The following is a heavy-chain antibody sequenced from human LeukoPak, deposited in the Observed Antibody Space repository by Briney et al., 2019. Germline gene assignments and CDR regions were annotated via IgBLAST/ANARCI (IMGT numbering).Heavy chain of an antibody. CDR3: ARVMTVSPFDY. V-gene: IGHV3-30-3*01. Sequence: GGSLRLSCAASGFTFSSYAMHWVRQAPGKGPEWVAVISYDGSNKYCADSVKGRFTISRDNSKNTLYLQMNSLRAEDTAVYYCARVMTVSPFDYWGQGTLVTVSS. CDR1: GFTFSSYA. CDR2: ISYDGSNK. J-gene: IGHJ4*02. D-gene: IGHD1-14*01.